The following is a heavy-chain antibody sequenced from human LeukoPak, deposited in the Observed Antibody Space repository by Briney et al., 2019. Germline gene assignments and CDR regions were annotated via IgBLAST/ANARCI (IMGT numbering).Heavy chain of an antibody. Sequence: GGSLRLSCAASGFTFSNFAMTWVRQAPGKGLEWVSVISTSGTYYAESVKGRFTISRDNSKNTLYLQMSSLRAEDTAVYYCARDRSSSWDYWGQGTLVTVSS. CDR2: ISTSGT. CDR1: GFTFSNFA. CDR3: ARDRSSSWDY. J-gene: IGHJ4*02. V-gene: IGHV3-23*01. D-gene: IGHD6-13*01.